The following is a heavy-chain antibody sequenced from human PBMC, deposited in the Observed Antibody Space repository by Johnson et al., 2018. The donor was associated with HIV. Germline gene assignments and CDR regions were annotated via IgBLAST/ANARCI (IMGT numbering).Heavy chain of an antibody. CDR2: LSWRSINI. D-gene: IGHD1-14*01. CDR1: RFTFSSYG. CDR3: AKDLPRITTSISAFDI. J-gene: IGHJ3*02. Sequence: QVQLVESGGGVVQPGRSLRLSCASSRFTFSSYGMHWVRQAPRQGLVWVSGLSWRSINIGSVDSVKGRFTISRDNSKSTLYLQMHSLRTDDTAVYYCAKDLPRITTSISAFDIWGQGTMVTVSS. V-gene: IGHV3-NL1*01.